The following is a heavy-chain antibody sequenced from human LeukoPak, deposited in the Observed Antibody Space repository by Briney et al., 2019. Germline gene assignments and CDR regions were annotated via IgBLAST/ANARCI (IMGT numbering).Heavy chain of an antibody. Sequence: GGSLRLSCAVSGITFSTIGVSWVRQAPGKGLKWVSIISKSGGSTFYADPVRGRFTVSRDNSKDMLYLQMNSLTAEDTAVYYCANVVGGYWGQGTLVTVSS. V-gene: IGHV3-23*01. J-gene: IGHJ4*02. CDR1: GITFSTIG. D-gene: IGHD2-21*01. CDR3: ANVVGGY. CDR2: ISKSGGST.